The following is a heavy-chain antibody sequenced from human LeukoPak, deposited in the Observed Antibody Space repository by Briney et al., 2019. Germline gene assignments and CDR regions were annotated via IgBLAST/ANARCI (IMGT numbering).Heavy chain of an antibody. CDR1: GGTFSSYA. V-gene: IGHV1-69*05. CDR2: IIPIFGTA. J-gene: IGHJ6*03. CDR3: ASRANIAARPSTYYYMDV. Sequence: SVKVSCKASGGTFSSYAISWVRQAPGQGLEWMGGIIPIFGTANYAQKFQGRVTITTDESTSTAYMELSSLRSEDTAVYYCASRANIAARPSTYYYMDVWGKGTTVTVSS. D-gene: IGHD6-6*01.